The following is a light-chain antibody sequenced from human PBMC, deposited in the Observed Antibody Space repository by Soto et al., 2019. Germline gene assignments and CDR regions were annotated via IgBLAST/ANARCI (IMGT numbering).Light chain of an antibody. Sequence: PSTLSASVGDRVTITCRASQSISSWLAWYQQKPGKAPKLLIYKASSLESGVPSRFSGSGSGTEFTLAISSLQPDDSATYYCQQYNDNWTFGQGTKVDIK. CDR1: QSISSW. J-gene: IGKJ1*01. CDR3: QQYNDNWT. V-gene: IGKV1-5*03. CDR2: KAS.